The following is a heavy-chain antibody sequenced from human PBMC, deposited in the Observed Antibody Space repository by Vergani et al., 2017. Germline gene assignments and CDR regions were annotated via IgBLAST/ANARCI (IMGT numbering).Heavy chain of an antibody. CDR2: IYTSGST. V-gene: IGHV4-61*02. CDR3: ARGGSSGHYYYYMDV. D-gene: IGHD6-6*01. CDR1: GGSISSGSYY. J-gene: IGHJ6*03. Sequence: VQLLESGPGLVKPSQTLSLTCTVSGGSISSGSYYWSWIRQPAGKGLEWIGRIYTSGSTNYNPSLKSRVTISVDTSKNQFSLKLSSVTAADTAVYYCARGGSSGHYYYYMDVWGKGTTVTVSS.